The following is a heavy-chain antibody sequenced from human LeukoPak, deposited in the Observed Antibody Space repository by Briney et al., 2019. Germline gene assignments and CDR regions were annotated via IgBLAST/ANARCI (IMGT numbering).Heavy chain of an antibody. J-gene: IGHJ4*02. D-gene: IGHD3-22*01. CDR2: IWYDGSNK. CDR1: GFTFSSYG. V-gene: IGHV3-33*01. CDR3: ARDGDYYDSSGYSYFDY. Sequence: GGSLRLSCAASGFTFSSYGMHWVRQAPGKGLEWVAVIWYDGSNKYYADSVKGRFTISRDNSKNTLYLQLNSLRAEATAVYYCARDGDYYDSSGYSYFDYWGQGTLVTVSS.